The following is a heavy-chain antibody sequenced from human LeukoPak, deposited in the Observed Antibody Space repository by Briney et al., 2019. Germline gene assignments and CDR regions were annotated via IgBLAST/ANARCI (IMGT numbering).Heavy chain of an antibody. D-gene: IGHD1-26*01. J-gene: IGHJ5*02. CDR2: IYYSGST. V-gene: IGHV4-39*07. Sequence: PSETLSLTCTVSGGSIGRSSYYWGWIRQPPGKGLEWIGSIYYSGSTYYNPSLKSRVTISVDTSKNQFSLKLSSVTAADTAVYYCARVSGSSEAFDPWGQGTLVTVSS. CDR1: GGSIGRSSYY. CDR3: ARVSGSSEAFDP.